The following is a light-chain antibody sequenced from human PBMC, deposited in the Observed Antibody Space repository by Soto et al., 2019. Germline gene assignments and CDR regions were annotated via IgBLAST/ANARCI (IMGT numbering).Light chain of an antibody. V-gene: IGKV1-9*01. CDR2: AAS. J-gene: IGKJ4*01. Sequence: IQLTQSPSSLSASVGDRVTITCLASQDIAIYLAWSQQKPGEAPKLLIYAASTLYGGVPSRFSGSGSGTDFALTITSLQSEDFATHYCQQLRMYPSTFGGGTKVEIK. CDR1: QDIAIY. CDR3: QQLRMYPST.